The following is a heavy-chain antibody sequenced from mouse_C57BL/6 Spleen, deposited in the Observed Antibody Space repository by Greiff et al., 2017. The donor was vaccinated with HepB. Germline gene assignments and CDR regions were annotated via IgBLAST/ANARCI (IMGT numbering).Heavy chain of an antibody. CDR2: IHPNSGST. J-gene: IGHJ2*01. CDR1: GYTFTSYW. Sequence: QVQLKQPGAELVKPGASVKLSCKASGYTFTSYWMHWVKQRPGQGLEWIGMIHPNSGSTNYNEKFKSKATLTVDKSSSTAYMQLSSLTSEDSAVYYCARGRYYYGFDYWGQGTTLTVSS. CDR3: ARGRYYYGFDY. V-gene: IGHV1-64*01. D-gene: IGHD1-1*01.